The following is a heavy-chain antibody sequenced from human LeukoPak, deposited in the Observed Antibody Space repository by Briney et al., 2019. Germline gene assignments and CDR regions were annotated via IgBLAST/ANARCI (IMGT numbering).Heavy chain of an antibody. Sequence: SETLSLTCTVSGGSISTYYWSWIRQPAGKGLEWIGRIHTSGNTNQNPSLKSRVTISVDTSKNQFSLKLSSVTAADTAVYYCARHGGYSSPYLHWGQGTLVTVSS. CDR2: IHTSGNT. CDR3: ARHGGYSSPYLH. J-gene: IGHJ1*01. D-gene: IGHD6-13*01. CDR1: GGSISTYY. V-gene: IGHV4-4*07.